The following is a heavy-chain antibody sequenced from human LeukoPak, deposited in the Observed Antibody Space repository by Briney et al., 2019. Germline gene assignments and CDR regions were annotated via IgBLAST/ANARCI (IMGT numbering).Heavy chain of an antibody. V-gene: IGHV5-51*01. CDR1: WYSLTRYW. D-gene: IGHD2/OR15-2a*01. CDR3: ARGEYYRDLNYFDY. CDR2: IYPGDSDT. J-gene: IGHJ4*02. Sequence: ESLKISCKGFWYSLTRYWIGWGGQMPGKSLGWMGDIYPGDSDTRYSPSFQGQVTISADKSISTAYLQWSSLKASDTAMYYCARGEYYRDLNYFDYWGQGTLVTVSS.